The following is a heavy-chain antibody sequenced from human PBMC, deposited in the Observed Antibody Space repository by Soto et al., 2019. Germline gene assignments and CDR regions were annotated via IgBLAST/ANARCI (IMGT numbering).Heavy chain of an antibody. CDR2: ISDSGVSS. CDR3: AKQGNGYNTDY. Sequence: PGGSLRLSCAASGFTFSTCAMNWVRQAPGKGLEWVSGISDSGVSSYYADSVKGRFTISRDNSKNTLHLQMNSLRAEDTAVYYCAKQGNGYNTDYWGQGTLVTVSS. CDR1: GFTFSTCA. V-gene: IGHV3-23*01. D-gene: IGHD5-12*01. J-gene: IGHJ4*02.